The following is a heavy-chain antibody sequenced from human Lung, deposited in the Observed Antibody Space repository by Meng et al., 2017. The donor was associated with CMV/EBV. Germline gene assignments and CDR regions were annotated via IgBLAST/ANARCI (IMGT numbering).Heavy chain of an antibody. Sequence: GGSLRLXCAASGFTFGSYWMPWVRQVPGKGLVWVARINSDDSGTSYTDSLKGRVTISRDIAKNTVYLQLNSLRAEDTAVYYCASELITTARTRRDSWGQGXLVTVSS. J-gene: IGHJ4*02. CDR1: GFTFGSYW. CDR2: INSDDSGT. CDR3: ASELITTARTRRDS. V-gene: IGHV3-74*01. D-gene: IGHD6-13*01.